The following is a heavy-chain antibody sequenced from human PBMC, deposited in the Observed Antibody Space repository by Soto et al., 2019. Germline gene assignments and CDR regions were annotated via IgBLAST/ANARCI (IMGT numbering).Heavy chain of an antibody. V-gene: IGHV1-2*02. J-gene: IGHJ4*02. CDR1: GYTFTDYY. Sequence: ASVKVSCKASGYTFTDYYMHWVRQAPGQGPEWVGWINPNTGGTHSAQKFQGRVTMTRDTPISTAYMEVSSLRSDDTAVYFCGRDPIGGGAPYYIDFWGQGTLVTVSS. CDR3: GRDPIGGGAPYYIDF. CDR2: INPNTGGT. D-gene: IGHD3-16*01.